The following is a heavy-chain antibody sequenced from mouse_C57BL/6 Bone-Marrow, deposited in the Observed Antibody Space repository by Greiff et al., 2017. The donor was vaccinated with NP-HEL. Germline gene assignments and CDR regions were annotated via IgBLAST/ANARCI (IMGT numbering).Heavy chain of an antibody. J-gene: IGHJ4*01. V-gene: IGHV5-15*01. CDR2: ISNLAYSI. D-gene: IGHD1-1*01. CDR3: ARLDYGSSSYYAMDY. Sequence: EVKFVESGGGLVQPGGSLKLSCAASGFTFSDYGMAWVRQAPRKGPEWVAFISNLAYSIYYADTVTGRFTISRENAKNTLYLEMSSLRSEDTAMYYCARLDYGSSSYYAMDYWGQGTSVTVSS. CDR1: GFTFSDYG.